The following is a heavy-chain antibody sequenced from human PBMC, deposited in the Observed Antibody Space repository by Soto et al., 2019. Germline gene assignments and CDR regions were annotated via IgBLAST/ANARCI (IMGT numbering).Heavy chain of an antibody. J-gene: IGHJ6*02. CDR1: GGTFSSYA. D-gene: IGHD6-25*01. V-gene: IGHV1-69*01. CDR2: IIPIFGTA. Sequence: QVQLVQSGAEVKKPGSSVKVSCKASGGTFSSYAISWVRQAPGQGLEWMGVIIPIFGTANYAQKFQGRVTITADESTSKAYMELSSLRSEDTAVYYCARAPGESGYGDYYYCGMDVWGQGTTVTVSS. CDR3: ARAPGESGYGDYYYCGMDV.